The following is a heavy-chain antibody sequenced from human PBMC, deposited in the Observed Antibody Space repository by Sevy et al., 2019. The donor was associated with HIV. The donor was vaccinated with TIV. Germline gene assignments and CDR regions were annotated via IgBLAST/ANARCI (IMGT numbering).Heavy chain of an antibody. J-gene: IGHJ6*03. Sequence: GGSLRLSCSASGFTFSSYAMHWVRQAPGKGLEYVSAMSSNGGSTYYADSVKGRFTISRDNSKNTLYLQMSSLRAEDTAMYYCLKDLDGGGYAAYYYMDVWGKGTTVTVSS. CDR2: MSSNGGST. CDR3: LKDLDGGGYAAYYYMDV. V-gene: IGHV3-64D*06. CDR1: GFTFSSYA. D-gene: IGHD5-12*01.